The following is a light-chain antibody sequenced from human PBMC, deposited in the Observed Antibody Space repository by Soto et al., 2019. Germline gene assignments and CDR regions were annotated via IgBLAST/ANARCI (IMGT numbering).Light chain of an antibody. J-gene: IGKJ1*01. CDR1: QSVSSN. CDR3: HQRQSWPRT. CDR2: QTS. Sequence: DIVMTQSPATLSVSPGERATLSCRASQSVSSNLAWYQQKPGQAPRLLIYQTSIRAAGIPARFSASGSGTDFTLTISDVQPEDFALYYCHQRQSWPRTFGQGTKVDI. V-gene: IGKV3D-15*03.